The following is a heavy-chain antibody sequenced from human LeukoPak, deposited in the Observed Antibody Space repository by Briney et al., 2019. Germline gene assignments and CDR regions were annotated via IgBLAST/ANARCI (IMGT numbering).Heavy chain of an antibody. CDR1: GFTFSSYT. D-gene: IGHD2-21*02. J-gene: IGHJ1*01. CDR3: ARDDSNCGGDCTYLQF. V-gene: IGHV3-48*01. CDR2: ISSGNSNI. Sequence: GGSLRLSCAASGFTFSSYTMNWVRQAPGKGLEWVSYISSGNSNIYYADSVKGRFTISRDNAKNSLYLQMNSLRAEDTAVYYCARDDSNCGGDCTYLQFWGQGTLVTVSS.